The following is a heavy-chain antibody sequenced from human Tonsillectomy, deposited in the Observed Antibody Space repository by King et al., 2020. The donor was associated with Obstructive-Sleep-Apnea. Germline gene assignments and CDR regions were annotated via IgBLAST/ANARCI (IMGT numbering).Heavy chain of an antibody. CDR2: IYYSGST. CDR3: ARDRGYSYGDYYYYGMDV. D-gene: IGHD5-18*01. V-gene: IGHV4-59*01. Sequence: VQLQESGPELVKPSETLSLTCTVSGGSISSYYWSWIRQPPGKGLEWIGYIYYSGSTNYNPSLKSRVTISVDTSKNQFSLKLSSVTAADTAVYYCARDRGYSYGDYYYYGMDVWGQGTTVTVSS. CDR1: GGSISSYY. J-gene: IGHJ6*02.